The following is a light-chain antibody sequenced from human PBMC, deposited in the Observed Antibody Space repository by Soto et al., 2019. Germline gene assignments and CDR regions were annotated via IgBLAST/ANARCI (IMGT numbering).Light chain of an antibody. J-gene: IGKJ4*01. V-gene: IGKV2-40*01. CDR3: MQRIEFPLT. CDR2: TVS. Sequence: DIVMTQTPLSLTVTPGEPASISCMSSQSLLDSDDGNTYLDWYLQKPGQSPQLLIYTVSYRASGVPDRFSGSGSGTDFTLKINRVEAEDVGVYYCMQRIEFPLTFGGGTKVDIK. CDR1: QSLLDSDDGNTY.